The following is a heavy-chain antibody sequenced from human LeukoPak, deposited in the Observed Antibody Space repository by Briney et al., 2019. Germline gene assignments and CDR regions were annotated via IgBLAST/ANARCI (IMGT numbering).Heavy chain of an antibody. Sequence: GGSLRLSCTASGFTFSSYSMNWVRQAPGKGLEWVSSISSSTSYIYYADSVKGRFTISRDNAKNSLYLQMNSLRVEDTAVYYCARDRVSGSGSIDYWGQGTLVTVSS. CDR1: GFTFSSYS. CDR2: ISSSTSYI. D-gene: IGHD3-10*01. J-gene: IGHJ4*02. CDR3: ARDRVSGSGSIDY. V-gene: IGHV3-21*01.